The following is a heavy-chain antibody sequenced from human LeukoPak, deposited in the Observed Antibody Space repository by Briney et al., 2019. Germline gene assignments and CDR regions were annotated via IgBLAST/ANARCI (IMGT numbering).Heavy chain of an antibody. CDR1: GGSFSGYY. J-gene: IGHJ4*02. V-gene: IGHV4-34*01. D-gene: IGHD4-17*01. CDR2: INHSGST. Sequence: SETLSLTCAVYGGSFSGYYWSWIRQPPGKGLEWIGEINHSGSTNYNPSLKSRVTISVDTSKNQFSLKLSSVTAADTAVYYCARGTMTTVTYYFDYWGRGTLVTVSS. CDR3: ARGTMTTVTYYFDY.